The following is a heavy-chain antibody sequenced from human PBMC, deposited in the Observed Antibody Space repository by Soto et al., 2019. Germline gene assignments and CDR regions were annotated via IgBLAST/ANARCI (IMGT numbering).Heavy chain of an antibody. J-gene: IGHJ6*03. Sequence: SETLSLTCTVSGGSISSYYWSWIRQPPGKGLEWIGYIYYSGSTNYNPSLKSRVTISVDTSKNQFSLKLGSVTAADTAVYYCVRGGITIFGVDTKLYYYYMDVWGKGTTVTVSS. D-gene: IGHD3-3*01. CDR3: VRGGITIFGVDTKLYYYYMDV. CDR2: IYYSGST. V-gene: IGHV4-59*08. CDR1: GGSISSYY.